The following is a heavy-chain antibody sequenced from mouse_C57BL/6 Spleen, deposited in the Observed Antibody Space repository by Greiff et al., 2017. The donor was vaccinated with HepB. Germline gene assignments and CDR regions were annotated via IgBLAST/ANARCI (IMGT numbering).Heavy chain of an antibody. CDR1: GFTFSDYG. CDR2: ISSGSSTI. Sequence: EVKLVESGGGLVKPGGSLKLSCAASGFTFSDYGMHWVRQAPEKGLEWVAYISSGSSTIYYADTVKGRFTISRDNAKNTLFLQMTSLRSEETAMYYCARVGGLLDYWGQGTTLTVSS. V-gene: IGHV5-17*01. D-gene: IGHD2-4*01. J-gene: IGHJ2*01. CDR3: ARVGGLLDY.